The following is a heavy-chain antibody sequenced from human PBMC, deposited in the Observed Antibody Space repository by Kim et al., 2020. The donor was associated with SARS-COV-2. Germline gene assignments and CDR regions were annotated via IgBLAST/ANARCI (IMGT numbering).Heavy chain of an antibody. Sequence: SETLSLTCTVSGGSISSSSYYWGWIRQPPGKGLEWMGSIYYSGSTYYNPSLKSRVTISVDTSKNQFSLKLSSVTAADTAVYYCAISYDILTGRDYWGQGTLVTVSS. J-gene: IGHJ4*02. V-gene: IGHV4-39*07. D-gene: IGHD3-9*01. CDR1: GGSISSSSYY. CDR3: AISYDILTGRDY. CDR2: IYYSGST.